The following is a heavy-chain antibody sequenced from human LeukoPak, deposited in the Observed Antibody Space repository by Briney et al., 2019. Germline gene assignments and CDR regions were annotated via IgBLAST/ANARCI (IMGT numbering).Heavy chain of an antibody. V-gene: IGHV3-30*02. CDR2: VWSGGSRN. CDR1: ELTLNTYA. CDR3: AKESNGLDI. D-gene: IGHD2-8*01. Sequence: GGSLRLPCAASELTLNTYAMHWVRQAPGKGLEWVAIVWSGGSRNTYADSVKGRFTISRDNSKNTLYLQMNSLRVEDTAIYYCAKESNGLDIWGRGTMVIVTS. J-gene: IGHJ3*02.